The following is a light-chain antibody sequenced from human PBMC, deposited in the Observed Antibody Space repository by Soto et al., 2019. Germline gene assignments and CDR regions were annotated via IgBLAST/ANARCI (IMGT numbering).Light chain of an antibody. V-gene: IGKV3-11*01. CDR1: QSVSSN. CDR3: QQRSSCPLT. J-gene: IGKJ4*01. CDR2: DAS. Sequence: EIVMTHSPATLSVSPGEIATLSCRASQSVSSNLAWYQQKPGQDPRLLIYDASYRATGIPARFSGSGSGTDFNLNISSLEPEDFAVYYCQQRSSCPLTFGGGTKVDIK.